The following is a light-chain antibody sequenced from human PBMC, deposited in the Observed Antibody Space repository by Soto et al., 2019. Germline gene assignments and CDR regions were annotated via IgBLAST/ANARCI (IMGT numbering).Light chain of an antibody. Sequence: EIVMTQSPATLSVSPGERATLSCRASQSISIHLAWYQQKPGQAPRLLIYGASTRDTGTPARFSGSGSGTEFTLTIRRLQAEDFAVYYCQQYNNWPSWTFGQGNKVEIK. J-gene: IGKJ1*01. V-gene: IGKV3-15*01. CDR3: QQYNNWPSWT. CDR1: QSISIH. CDR2: GAS.